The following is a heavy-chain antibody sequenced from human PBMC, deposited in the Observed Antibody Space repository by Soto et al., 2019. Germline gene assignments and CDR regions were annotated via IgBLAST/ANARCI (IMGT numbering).Heavy chain of an antibody. CDR1: GFTFKNA. D-gene: IGHD3-22*01. V-gene: IGHV3-23*04. J-gene: IGHJ3*01. CDR3: AKHQIAMIVVKIYFGA. CDR2: ISDSGSTT. Sequence: EVQLVESGGGLVEPGVSLRLSCVGSGFTFKNAMTWVRQAPGKGLEWVSSISDSGSTTYYADSVKGRFTISRDNSNNTLYLQMNTLRAEDTAVYYCAKHQIAMIVVKIYFGAWGQGTTVTVSS.